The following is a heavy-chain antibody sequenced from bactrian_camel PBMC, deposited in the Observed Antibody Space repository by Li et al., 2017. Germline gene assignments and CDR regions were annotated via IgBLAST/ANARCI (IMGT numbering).Heavy chain of an antibody. CDR2: IYTGGGST. V-gene: IGHV3S40*01. CDR3: AATSYGLILSCSAALADFGY. D-gene: IGHD3*01. CDR1: GYASSRYC. J-gene: IGHJ6*01. Sequence: VQLVESGGGSVQAGGSLKLSCTASGYASSRYCMGWFRQAPGKEREAVAVIYTGGGSTYYADSVKGRFTISPDNAKNTVYLQMNSLKPEDTAMYYCAATSYGLILSCSAALADFGYWGQGTQV.